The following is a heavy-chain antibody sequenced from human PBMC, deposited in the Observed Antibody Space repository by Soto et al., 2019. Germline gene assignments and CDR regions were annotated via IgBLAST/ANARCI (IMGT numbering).Heavy chain of an antibody. CDR1: GGTFSSYA. V-gene: IGHV1-69*13. J-gene: IGHJ6*02. D-gene: IGHD2-2*01. Sequence: SVKVSCKASGGTFSSYAISWVRQAPGQGLEWMGGIIPIFGTANYAQKFQGRVTITADESTSTAYMELSSLRSEDTAVYYCARAEENCSSTSCYGHYYYYYYGMDVWGQGTTVTVSS. CDR3: ARAEENCSSTSCYGHYYYYYYGMDV. CDR2: IIPIFGTA.